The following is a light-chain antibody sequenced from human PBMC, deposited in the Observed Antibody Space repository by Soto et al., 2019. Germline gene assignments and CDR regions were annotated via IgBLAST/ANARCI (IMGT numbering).Light chain of an antibody. J-gene: IGKJ4*01. CDR1: QDIKNY. Sequence: DIQITHSPSSLSASVLYRVTIICQASQDIKNYLNWYQQKSGKAPKLLIYDASDLETGVPSRFSGSGSGTDFTFTINSLQPEDIATYYCQQYDNLPLTFGGGTKVDIK. CDR3: QQYDNLPLT. CDR2: DAS. V-gene: IGKV1-33*01.